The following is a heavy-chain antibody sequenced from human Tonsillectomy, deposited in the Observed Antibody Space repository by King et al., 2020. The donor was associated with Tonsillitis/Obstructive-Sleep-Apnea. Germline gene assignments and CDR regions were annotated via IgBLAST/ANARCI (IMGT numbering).Heavy chain of an antibody. V-gene: IGHV3-30*18. CDR2: ISYDGSNK. CDR3: AKEGSGACYDGKSYYYYGMDV. D-gene: IGHD5-12*01. Sequence: VQLVQSGGGVVQPGNSLRLSCAASGFTFSSYGMHWVRQAPGKGLAWVAVISYDGSNKYYADSVKGRFTISRDNSKNTLYLQMNSLRAEDTAVYYCAKEGSGACYDGKSYYYYGMDVWGQGTTVTVSS. CDR1: GFTFSSYG. J-gene: IGHJ6*02.